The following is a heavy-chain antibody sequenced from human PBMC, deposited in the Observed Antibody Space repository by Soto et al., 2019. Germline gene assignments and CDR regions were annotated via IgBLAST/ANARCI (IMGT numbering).Heavy chain of an antibody. CDR2: IYWSGDE. V-gene: IGHV2-5*01. Sequence: TLMESGPTLVKPTQTLTLTCSFSGFSLTTSGVGVGWIRQPPGKALEWLAHIYWSGDEHYRPSLKSRLSITKDASKNQVVLTMTNMDPVDTATYYCARGVATRPVFAFDIWGQGTMVTVSS. CDR1: GFSLTTSGVG. CDR3: ARGVATRPVFAFDI. J-gene: IGHJ3*02. D-gene: IGHD6-6*01.